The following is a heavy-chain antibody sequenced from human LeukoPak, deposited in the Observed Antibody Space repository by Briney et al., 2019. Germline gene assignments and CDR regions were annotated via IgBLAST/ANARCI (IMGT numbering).Heavy chain of an antibody. D-gene: IGHD6-19*01. Sequence: VKVSCKASGGTFSSYAISWVRQAPRQGLEWMGGIIPIFGTANYAQKFQGRVTITADESTSTAYMELSSLRSEDTAVYYCARDRDPSQWLVYDYWGQGTLVTVSS. CDR3: ARDRDPSQWLVYDY. CDR2: IIPIFGTA. V-gene: IGHV1-69*01. J-gene: IGHJ4*02. CDR1: GGTFSSYA.